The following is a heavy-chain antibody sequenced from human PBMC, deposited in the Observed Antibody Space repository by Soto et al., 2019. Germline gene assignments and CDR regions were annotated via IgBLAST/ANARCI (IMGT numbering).Heavy chain of an antibody. Sequence: SETLSLTCAVYGGSFSGYYWSWIRQPPGKGLEWIGEINHSGSTNYNPSLKSRVTISVDTSKNQFSLKLSSVTAADTAVYYCARGQGECSSTSCYAERHNWFDPWGQGTLVTVSS. CDR1: GGSFSGYY. J-gene: IGHJ5*02. CDR3: ARGQGECSSTSCYAERHNWFDP. V-gene: IGHV4-34*01. CDR2: INHSGST. D-gene: IGHD2-2*01.